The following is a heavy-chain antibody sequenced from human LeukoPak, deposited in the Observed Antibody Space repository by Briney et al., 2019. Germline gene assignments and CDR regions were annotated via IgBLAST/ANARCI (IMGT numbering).Heavy chain of an antibody. CDR2: IKQDGSAK. J-gene: IGHJ6*02. CDR1: GFTFSSYW. CDR3: ARGGSSWYPDYYYYGMDV. D-gene: IGHD6-13*01. Sequence: GGSLRLSCAASGFTFSSYWMSWVRQAPGKGLEWVANIKQDGSAKYYVEPVKGRITISRDNAKNSLYLQMNSLRAEDTAVYYCARGGSSWYPDYYYYGMDVWGQGTPVTVSS. V-gene: IGHV3-7*01.